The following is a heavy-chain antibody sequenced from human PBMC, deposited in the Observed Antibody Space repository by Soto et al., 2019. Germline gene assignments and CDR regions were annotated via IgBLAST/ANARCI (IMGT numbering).Heavy chain of an antibody. J-gene: IGHJ4*02. CDR1: GFTFSDHD. V-gene: IGHV3-72*01. D-gene: IGHD2-8*01. CDR3: ANYFRDKYVH. CDR2: SRNKANHYIT. Sequence: GGSLRLSCETCGFTFSDHDIDWVRQAPWKGLEWVGRSRNKANHYITEYAASVTGRFTISRDDSKNSLYLQMNSLKIEDTAVYYCANYFRDKYVHWGQGTLIAVCS.